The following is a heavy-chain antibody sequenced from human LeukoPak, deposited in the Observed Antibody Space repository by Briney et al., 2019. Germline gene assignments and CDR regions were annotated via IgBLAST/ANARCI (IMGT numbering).Heavy chain of an antibody. V-gene: IGHV3-48*04. CDR2: ISSSGSTI. CDR1: GFTFYSYA. CDR3: ARGIYYYYMDV. J-gene: IGHJ6*03. Sequence: PGGSLRLSCAASGFTFYSYAMNWVRQAPGKGLEWVSYISSSGSTIYYADSVKGRFTISRDNAKNSLYLQMNSLRAEDTAVYYCARGIYYYYMDVWGKGTTVTVSS.